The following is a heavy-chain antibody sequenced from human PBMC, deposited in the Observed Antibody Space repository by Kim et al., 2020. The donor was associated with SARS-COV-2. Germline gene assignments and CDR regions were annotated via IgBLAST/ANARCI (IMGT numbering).Heavy chain of an antibody. Sequence: SETLSLTCTVSGGSISSSSYYWGWIRQPPGKGLEWIGSIYYSGSTYYNPSLKSRVTISVDTSKNQFSLKLSSVTAADTAVYYCARRAYCGGDCYLVDYWGQGTLVTVSS. J-gene: IGHJ4*02. V-gene: IGHV4-39*01. CDR2: IYYSGST. CDR3: ARRAYCGGDCYLVDY. CDR1: GGSISSSSYY. D-gene: IGHD2-21*02.